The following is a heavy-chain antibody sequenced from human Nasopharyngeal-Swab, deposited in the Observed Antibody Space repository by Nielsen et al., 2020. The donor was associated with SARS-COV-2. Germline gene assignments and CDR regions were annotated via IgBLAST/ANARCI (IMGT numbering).Heavy chain of an antibody. V-gene: IGHV3-74*01. CDR1: GFTFSRYW. Sequence: GESLKLSCAASGFTFSRYWMHWVRQVPGKGLMWVERTNEAGSITNYAASAKGRFNISRDNAKNNLYRQMTSLRADDTALYYCARDLAGRDSGWGQGTLVTVSS. CDR2: TNEAGSIT. CDR3: ARDLAGRDSG. J-gene: IGHJ4*02. D-gene: IGHD4/OR15-4a*01.